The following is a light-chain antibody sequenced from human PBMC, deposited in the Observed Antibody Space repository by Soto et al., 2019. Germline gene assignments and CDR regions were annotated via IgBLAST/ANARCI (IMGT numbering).Light chain of an antibody. CDR2: KAS. J-gene: IGKJ1*01. CDR1: QTISSW. Sequence: IQMTQSRSTRSGSVGDRFTIAFRASQTISSWLAWHQQKPGKVPKVLIYKASSLESGVLSRFSGSGSGAEFTLTFSRLRPDDFATYYCEQSESYWTFGQGTKADI. CDR3: EQSESYWT. V-gene: IGKV1-5*03.